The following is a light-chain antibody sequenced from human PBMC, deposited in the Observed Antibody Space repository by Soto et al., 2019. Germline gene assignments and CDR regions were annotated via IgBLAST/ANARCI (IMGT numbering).Light chain of an antibody. V-gene: IGKV3-11*01. CDR1: QYINTR. CDR2: QTS. CDR3: HQRQSWPRT. Sequence: IVLTQSPSTLSSYPGDRVTLSCRASQYINTRLAWYQHRPGQAPRLLIYQTSIRAAGIPARFSASGSGTDFTLTISGVQPEDFALYYCHQRQSWPRTFGQGTKVDIK. J-gene: IGKJ1*01.